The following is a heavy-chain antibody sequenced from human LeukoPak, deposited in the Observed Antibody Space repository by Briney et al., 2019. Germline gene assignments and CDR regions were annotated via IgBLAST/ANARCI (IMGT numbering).Heavy chain of an antibody. CDR1: GGSISSGDYY. Sequence: SETLSLTCTVSGGSISSGDYYWSWIRQPPGKGLEWIGYIYYSGSTYYNPSLKSRVTISVDTSKNQFSLKLSSVTATDTAVYYCARDHQLLFGFDLWGRGTLVTVSS. J-gene: IGHJ2*01. CDR2: IYYSGST. CDR3: ARDHQLLFGFDL. V-gene: IGHV4-30-4*08. D-gene: IGHD2-2*01.